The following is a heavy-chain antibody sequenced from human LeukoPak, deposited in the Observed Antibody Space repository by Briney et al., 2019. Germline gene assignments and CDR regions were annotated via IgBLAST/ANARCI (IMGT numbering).Heavy chain of an antibody. CDR1: GFTFSSYE. CDR2: ISSSGSTI. J-gene: IGHJ6*02. CDR3: ARINYYYYGMDV. V-gene: IGHV3-48*03. Sequence: GGSPRLSCAASGFTFSSYEMNWVRQAPGKGLEWVSYISSSGSTIYYADSVKGRFTISRDNAKNSLYLQMNSLRAEDTAVYYCARINYYYYGMDVWGQGTTVTVSS.